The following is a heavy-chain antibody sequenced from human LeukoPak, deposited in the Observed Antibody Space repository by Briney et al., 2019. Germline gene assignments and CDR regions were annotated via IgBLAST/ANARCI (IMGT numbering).Heavy chain of an antibody. CDR2: IWYDGSNK. V-gene: IGHV3-33*06. Sequence: GGSLRLSCAASGFTFSSYGMHWVRQAPGKGLEWVAVIWYDGSNKYYADSVKGRFTISRDNSKNTPYLQMNSLRAEDTAVYYCAKGGRYGSGSYYPDYWGQGTLVTVSS. CDR3: AKGGRYGSGSYYPDY. D-gene: IGHD3-10*01. J-gene: IGHJ4*02. CDR1: GFTFSSYG.